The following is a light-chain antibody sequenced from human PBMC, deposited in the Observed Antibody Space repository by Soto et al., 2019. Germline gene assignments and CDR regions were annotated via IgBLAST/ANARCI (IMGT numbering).Light chain of an antibody. Sequence: EIVLTQSPGTLSLSPGERATLSCRASQSVSSNYLAWYQQKPGQAPRPLIYGASSRATGIPDRFSGSGAGTDFTLTISRLESEDFAVYYCQQYGSSPWTFGKWTKVEIK. CDR2: GAS. CDR3: QQYGSSPWT. CDR1: QSVSSNY. J-gene: IGKJ1*01. V-gene: IGKV3-20*01.